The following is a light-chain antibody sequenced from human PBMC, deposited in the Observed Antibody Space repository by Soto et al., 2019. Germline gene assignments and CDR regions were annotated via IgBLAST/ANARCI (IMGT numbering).Light chain of an antibody. CDR2: GAS. Sequence: EIVLTQTPGTRSLSPGERATLSCMASQSVSISYLAWYQQKPGQAPRLLIYGASSRATGIPDRFSGSGSGTDFTLTISRLEPEDFAVYYCHQYDSSPLTFGGGTKVEIE. J-gene: IGKJ4*01. V-gene: IGKV3-20*01. CDR1: QSVSISY. CDR3: HQYDSSPLT.